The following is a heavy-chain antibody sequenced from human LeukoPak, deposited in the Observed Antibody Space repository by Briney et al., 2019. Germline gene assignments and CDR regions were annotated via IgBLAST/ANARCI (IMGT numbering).Heavy chain of an antibody. CDR2: IYPGDSDT. CDR1: GYSFTSYW. V-gene: IGHV5-51*01. Sequence: GESLKISCKGSGYSFTSYWIGWVRQMPGKGLEWTGIIYPGDSDTIYSPSFQGQVTISADKSISTAYLQWSSLKASDTAMYYCARTTQDMRYYYGSGSYWDSDYWGQGTLVTVSS. J-gene: IGHJ4*02. CDR3: ARTTQDMRYYYGSGSYWDSDY. D-gene: IGHD3-10*01.